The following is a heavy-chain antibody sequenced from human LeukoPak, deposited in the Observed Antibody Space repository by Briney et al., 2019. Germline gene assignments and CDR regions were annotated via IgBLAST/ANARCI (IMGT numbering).Heavy chain of an antibody. CDR1: GYTFSSYG. D-gene: IGHD6-13*01. V-gene: IGHV1-18*01. CDR2: ITTYNGNT. Sequence: GASVKVSCKASGYTFSSYGISWVRQAPGQGLEWMGWITTYNGNTNYAQKLQGRVTMTTDTSTSTAYMELRSLRSDDTAVYYCAREWTYSSSWRRAEYFQHWGQGTLVTVSS. CDR3: AREWTYSSSWRRAEYFQH. J-gene: IGHJ1*01.